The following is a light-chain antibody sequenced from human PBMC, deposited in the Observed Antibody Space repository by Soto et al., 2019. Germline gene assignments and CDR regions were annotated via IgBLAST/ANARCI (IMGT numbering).Light chain of an antibody. CDR1: SSNIGNNF. Sequence: QSVLPQPPSVSAAPRQKGTISCSGSSSNIGNNFVSSYQHLPGTAPKLLIYDDNKRPSGILDRFSGTKARTSATLDITGLQTGDEAHYYCATWDSSLISGVFGGGTKVTVL. J-gene: IGLJ2*01. CDR2: DDN. V-gene: IGLV1-51*01. CDR3: ATWDSSLISGV.